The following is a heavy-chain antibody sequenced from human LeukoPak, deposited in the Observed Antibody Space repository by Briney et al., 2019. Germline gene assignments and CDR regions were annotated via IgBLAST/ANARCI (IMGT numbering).Heavy chain of an antibody. CDR3: ARRVYGYYGPGSYFWFDY. V-gene: IGHV4-38-2*01. CDR2: IYHSGST. CDR1: GYSISSGYY. Sequence: PSETLSLTCAVSGYSISSGYYWGWIRQPPGQGLEWIGSIYHSGSTYYNPSVKSRVTISVDTSKNQFSLKLSSVTAADTAVYYSARRVYGYYGPGSYFWFDYWGQGTLVTVSS. D-gene: IGHD3-10*01. J-gene: IGHJ4*02.